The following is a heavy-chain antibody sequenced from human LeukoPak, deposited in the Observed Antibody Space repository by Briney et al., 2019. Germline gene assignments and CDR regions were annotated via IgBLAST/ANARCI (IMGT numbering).Heavy chain of an antibody. D-gene: IGHD6-19*01. CDR3: ARWDDSAWGFGN. CDR2: IYHTGST. J-gene: IGHJ4*02. Sequence: SETLSLTCTVSGGSISSHYWSWIRQPPGKGLEWIAYIYHTGSTNYNPSLKSRVTISVDTSKNQFSLKLSSVTAADTAVYYCARWDDSAWGFGNWGPGTLVTVSS. V-gene: IGHV4-59*11. CDR1: GGSISSHY.